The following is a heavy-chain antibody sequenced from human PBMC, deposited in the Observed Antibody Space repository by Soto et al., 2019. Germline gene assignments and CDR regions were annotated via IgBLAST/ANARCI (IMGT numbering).Heavy chain of an antibody. D-gene: IGHD6-19*01. V-gene: IGHV2-26*01. Sequence: HVTLKESGPVLVKPTETLTLTCTVFGFSLSNGKVGVSWIRQPPGKALEWLAHIFSNDEKSYRTSLKSRHTICEDTSKSQVVLTMTNVDPVDTATYYCARILFGRSVAGGYFYMDVWGKGTTVTVSS. CDR1: GFSLSNGKVG. J-gene: IGHJ6*03. CDR3: ARILFGRSVAGGYFYMDV. CDR2: IFSNDEK.